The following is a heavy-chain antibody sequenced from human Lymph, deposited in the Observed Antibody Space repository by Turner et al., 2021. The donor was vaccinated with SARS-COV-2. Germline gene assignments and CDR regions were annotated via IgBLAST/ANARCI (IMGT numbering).Heavy chain of an antibody. J-gene: IGHJ3*02. Sequence: EVQLVESGGGLVLPGGPLRLPCAASGFIFSSYEMNWVRQAPGKGLEWVSYISRSGSTIYYADSVKGRFTISRDNAENSLYLQMSSLRAEDTAVYYCARDTVGATHAFDIWGQGTMVTVSS. CDR3: ARDTVGATHAFDI. D-gene: IGHD1-26*01. V-gene: IGHV3-48*03. CDR1: GFIFSSYE. CDR2: ISRSGSTI.